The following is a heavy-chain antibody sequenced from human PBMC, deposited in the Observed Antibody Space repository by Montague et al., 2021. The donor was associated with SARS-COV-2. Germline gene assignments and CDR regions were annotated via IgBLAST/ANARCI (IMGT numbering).Heavy chain of an antibody. CDR3: ARIRDYDILTGSYSGFDY. Sequence: PALVKPTQTLTLTCTFSGFSLSTSGMCVSWIRQPPGKALEWLALIDWXDDKYYSTSLKTRLTISKDTSKNQVVLTMTNMDPVDTATYYCARIRDYDILTGSYSGFDYWSQGTLVTVSS. CDR1: GFSLSTSGMC. CDR2: IDWXDDK. J-gene: IGHJ4*02. V-gene: IGHV2-70*01. D-gene: IGHD3-9*01.